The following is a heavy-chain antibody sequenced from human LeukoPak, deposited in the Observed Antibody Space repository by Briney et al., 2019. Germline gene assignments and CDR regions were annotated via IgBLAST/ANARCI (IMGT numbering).Heavy chain of an antibody. CDR1: GYTFMSHG. CDR3: ARATGTWGHDGFDI. J-gene: IGHJ3*02. V-gene: IGHV1-18*01. Sequence: ASLKVSFKAYGYTFMSHGISWVRQAPGQGLEWMGWINEDSSNTNYAQRLQGRVTMTTDTSTTTAYMELRSLRSDDTAVYYCARATGTWGHDGFDIWGQGTMVTVSS. D-gene: IGHD3-16*01. CDR2: INEDSSNT.